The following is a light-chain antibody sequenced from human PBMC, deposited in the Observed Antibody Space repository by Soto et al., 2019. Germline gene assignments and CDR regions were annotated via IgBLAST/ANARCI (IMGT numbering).Light chain of an antibody. CDR3: QQSYSLPVWT. CDR2: GAS. CDR1: QSISSH. V-gene: IGKV1-39*01. Sequence: DIQMAQSPSSLSASIGDRVTITCRTSQSISSHLNWYQHKPGRAPKLLIFGASTLQFGVPSRFGGSGSGTDFTLSVSSLQPEDFATYYCQQSYSLPVWTFGQGTKVEIK. J-gene: IGKJ1*01.